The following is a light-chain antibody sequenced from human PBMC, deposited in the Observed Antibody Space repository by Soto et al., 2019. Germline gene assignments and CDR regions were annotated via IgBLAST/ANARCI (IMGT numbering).Light chain of an antibody. CDR2: KAS. J-gene: IGKJ1*01. CDR1: QIISSW. V-gene: IGKV1-5*03. Sequence: DLQMTQSPSALSASVGDRVTITCRASQIISSWVAWYQQKPGKAPKFLIYKASTLESGVPSRFSGSGSGTEFTLTISSLQPDDSATYCQHYDNYQWTFGQGTKVEIK. CDR3: QHYDNYQWT.